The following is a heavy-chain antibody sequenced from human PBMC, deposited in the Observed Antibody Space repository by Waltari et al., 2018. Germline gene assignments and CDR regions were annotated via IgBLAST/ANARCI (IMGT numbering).Heavy chain of an antibody. Sequence: QVQLVQSGAEVKKPGSSVKVSCKASGGPFSSYAIRWVRQAPGQGLEWMGGIIPILGIANYAQKFQGRVTITADESTSTAYMELSSLRSEDTAVYYCARGHSGPDLRMDYWGQGTLVTVSS. CDR2: IIPILGIA. CDR1: GGPFSSYA. CDR3: ARGHSGPDLRMDY. V-gene: IGHV1-69*04. J-gene: IGHJ4*02. D-gene: IGHD5-12*01.